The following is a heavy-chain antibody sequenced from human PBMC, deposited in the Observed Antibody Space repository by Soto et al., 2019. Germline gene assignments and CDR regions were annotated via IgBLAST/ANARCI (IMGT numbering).Heavy chain of an antibody. J-gene: IGHJ5*02. CDR1: GFTFSSYG. CDR2: IWYDGSNK. V-gene: IGHV3-33*01. CDR3: ARDLVRGVIGFAP. D-gene: IGHD3-10*01. Sequence: QVQLVESGGGVVQPGRSLRLSCGASGFTFSSYGMHWVRQAPGKGMEWVAVIWYDGSNKYYADSVKGRFTISRDNSKNTLYLQMNTLRAEDLAVYYCARDLVRGVIGFAPWGQGTLVTVSS.